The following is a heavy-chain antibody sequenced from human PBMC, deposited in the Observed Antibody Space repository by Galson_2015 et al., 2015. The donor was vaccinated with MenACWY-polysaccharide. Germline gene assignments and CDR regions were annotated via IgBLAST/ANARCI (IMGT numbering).Heavy chain of an antibody. Sequence: QSGAEVKKPGESLTISCKGSGYSFTTYWIGWVRQMPGKGLGWMGMICPSDSDTRYSPSFQGQVTISADNSISTAYLQWSSLKASDTAMYYCARRSPYCSEAHCYVDYWGQGTLVTVSS. V-gene: IGHV5-51*03. CDR1: GYSFTTYW. D-gene: IGHD2-15*01. CDR2: ICPSDSDT. J-gene: IGHJ4*02. CDR3: ARRSPYCSEAHCYVDY.